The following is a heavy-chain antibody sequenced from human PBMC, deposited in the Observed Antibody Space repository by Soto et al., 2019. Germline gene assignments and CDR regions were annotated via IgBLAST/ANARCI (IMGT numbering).Heavy chain of an antibody. CDR2: ISGSGGNT. V-gene: IGHV3-23*01. CDR3: AKGGNTNNNYYYYMDV. CDR1: GFIFSDYV. Sequence: EVQLLESGGGLVQPGGSLRLSCAASGFIFSDYVLTWVRQAPGKGLEWVSTISGSGGNTYSADSVKGRITVSRDNSKNTLYLQMSSLSAEDTAVYYCAKGGNTNNNYYYYMDVWGKGTAVTVSS. D-gene: IGHD2-15*01. J-gene: IGHJ6*03.